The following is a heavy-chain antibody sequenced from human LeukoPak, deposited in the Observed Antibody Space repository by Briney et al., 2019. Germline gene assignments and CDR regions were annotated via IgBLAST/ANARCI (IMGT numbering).Heavy chain of an antibody. CDR3: ARWRPIEYFDI. Sequence: QPGGPLRLPCAASGFTFSSYAMHWVRHPPGKGLEYVSAISSDGGFTYYADSVKGRFTISRDNSENTLYLQMGSLRGEDMAVYYCARWRPIEYFDIWGRGNLVTVSS. J-gene: IGHJ2*01. CDR1: GFTFSSYA. V-gene: IGHV3-64*02. CDR2: ISSDGGFT. D-gene: IGHD1-26*01.